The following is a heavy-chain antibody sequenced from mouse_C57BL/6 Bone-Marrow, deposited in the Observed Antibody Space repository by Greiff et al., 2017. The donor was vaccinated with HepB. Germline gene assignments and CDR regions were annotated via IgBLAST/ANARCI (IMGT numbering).Heavy chain of an antibody. Sequence: EVQGVESGGGLVKPGGSLKLSCEASGFTFSSYTLSWVRQTPEKSLEWVATISGGGGNTYYPDSVKGRFTISRDNAKNTLYLQMSSLRSEDTALYYCASLLYWGQGTLVTVSA. V-gene: IGHV5-9*01. CDR3: ASLLY. CDR1: GFTFSSYT. J-gene: IGHJ3*01. CDR2: ISGGGGNT.